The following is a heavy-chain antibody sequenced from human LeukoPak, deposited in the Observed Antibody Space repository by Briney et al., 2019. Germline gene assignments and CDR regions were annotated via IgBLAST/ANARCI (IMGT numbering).Heavy chain of an antibody. J-gene: IGHJ4*02. D-gene: IGHD3-22*01. CDR2: VSGSGGST. V-gene: IGHV3-23*01. CDR1: GFTFSSYA. CDR3: AKDGSGSYYYFDY. Sequence: GGSLRLSCAASGFTFSSYAMSWVRQAPGKGLEWVSAVSGSGGSTYYADSVKGRFTISRDNSKNTLYLQMNSLRAEDTAVYYCAKDGSGSYYYFDYWGQGTLVTVSS.